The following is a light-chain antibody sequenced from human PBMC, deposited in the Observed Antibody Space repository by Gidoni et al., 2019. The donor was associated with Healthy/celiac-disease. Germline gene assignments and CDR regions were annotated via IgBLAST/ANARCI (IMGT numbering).Light chain of an antibody. J-gene: IGKJ5*01. CDR2: LGS. Sequence: DIVMPQSPLSLPVTPGEPASISCRSSQSLLHSNGYNDLDWYLQKPGQAPQLLIYLGSNRASGVPDRFSGSGSGTDFTLKISRVEAEDVGVYYCMQALQTPSTFGQGTRLEIK. V-gene: IGKV2-28*01. CDR3: MQALQTPST. CDR1: QSLLHSNGYND.